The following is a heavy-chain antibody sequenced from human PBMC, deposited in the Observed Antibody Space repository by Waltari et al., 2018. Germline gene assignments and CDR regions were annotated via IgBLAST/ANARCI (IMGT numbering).Heavy chain of an antibody. CDR2: LYSSGGG. V-gene: IGHV3-23*03. D-gene: IGHD3-22*01. Sequence: DVQVLESGGDLVQSGGSLRLSCGGFGFDLSSYAMKWVRQVPEKGLEWVSVLYSSGGGNYADSVKGRFTITRDDSKNTLFLEMNSLRPEDTAVYYCAKLGGLYSSGWPDSTNYMDVWGKGTTVSVSS. CDR3: AKLGGLYSSGWPDSTNYMDV. CDR1: GFDLSSYA. J-gene: IGHJ6*03.